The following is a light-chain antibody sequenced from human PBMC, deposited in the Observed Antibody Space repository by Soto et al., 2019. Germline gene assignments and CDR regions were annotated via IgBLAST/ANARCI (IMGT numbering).Light chain of an antibody. Sequence: QSVLTQPASVSGSPGQSITFSCTGSSDDIGNFNLVSWYQQYPGKAPKLILYEVNKRPLGVSDRFSGSKSGNTASLTISGLQAEDEADYHCCSYAGSRWGFGGGTKVTVL. CDR3: CSYAGSRWG. V-gene: IGLV2-23*02. CDR2: EVN. CDR1: SDDIGNFNL. J-gene: IGLJ3*02.